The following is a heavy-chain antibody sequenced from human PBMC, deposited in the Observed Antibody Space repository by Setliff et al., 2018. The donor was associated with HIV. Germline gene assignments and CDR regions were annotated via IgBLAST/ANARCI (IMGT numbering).Heavy chain of an antibody. CDR3: ARDEGMTTRRGRFDP. Sequence: SVKVSCKASGDTFSNYAISWVRQAPGQGLEWMGGIIPIFGTANYAQKFEGRVTITADKSTSTAYMEVNSLRFEDTAVYYCARDEGMTTRRGRFDPWGQGTLVTV. CDR2: IIPIFGTA. D-gene: IGHD4-4*01. V-gene: IGHV1-69*06. J-gene: IGHJ5*02. CDR1: GDTFSNYA.